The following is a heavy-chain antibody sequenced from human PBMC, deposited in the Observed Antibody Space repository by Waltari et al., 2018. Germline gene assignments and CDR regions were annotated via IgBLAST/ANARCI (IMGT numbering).Heavy chain of an antibody. D-gene: IGHD1-26*01. J-gene: IGHJ5*02. V-gene: IGHV1-69*01. CDR1: GGTFCSYA. Sequence: QVQLVQSGAEVKKPGASVKVSCKAAGGTFCSYAISWVRQAPGQGLEWMGGIIPIFGTANYAQKCQGRVTITADESTSTAYMELSSLRSEDTAVYYCARDLSRGRRGLWFDPWGQGTLVTVSS. CDR2: IIPIFGTA. CDR3: ARDLSRGRRGLWFDP.